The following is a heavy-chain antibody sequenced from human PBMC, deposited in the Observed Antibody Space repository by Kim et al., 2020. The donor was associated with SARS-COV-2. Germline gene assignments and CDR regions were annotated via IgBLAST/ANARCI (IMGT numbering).Heavy chain of an antibody. CDR1: GFAFSTSS. Sequence: GGSLRLSCAASGFAFSTSSMNWVRQAPGKGLEWVSSITSSSIYIYYADSVKGRFTISRDNSKNSLYLQINSLRAEDTAVYYCAEGWGSWGSWQLDYWGQG. CDR3: AEGWGSWGSWQLDY. CDR2: ITSSSIYI. V-gene: IGHV3-21*04. J-gene: IGHJ4*02. D-gene: IGHD2-15*01.